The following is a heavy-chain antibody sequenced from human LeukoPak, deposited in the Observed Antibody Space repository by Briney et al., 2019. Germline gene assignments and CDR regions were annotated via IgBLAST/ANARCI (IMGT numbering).Heavy chain of an antibody. D-gene: IGHD3-10*01. V-gene: IGHV4-4*07. CDR2: IYTSGST. Sequence: SETLSLTCTVSGGSISSYYWSWIRQPAGKGLEWIGCIYTSGSTNYNPSLKSRATISVDKSKNQFSLKLSSVTAADTAVYYCARDYYGSGSLYYFDYWGQGTLVTVSS. CDR3: ARDYYGSGSLYYFDY. J-gene: IGHJ4*02. CDR1: GGSISSYY.